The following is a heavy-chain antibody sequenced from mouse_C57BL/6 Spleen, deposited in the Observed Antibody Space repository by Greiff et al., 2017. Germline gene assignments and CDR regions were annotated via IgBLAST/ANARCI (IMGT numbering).Heavy chain of an antibody. CDR3: ARKDDRYAMDY. J-gene: IGHJ4*01. CDR2: IHPNSGST. Sequence: QVQLQQPGAELVKPGASVKLSCKASGYTFTSYWMHWVKQRPGQGLEWIGMIHPNSGSTNYNEKFKSKATLTVDKSSSTAYMQLSSLTSEDSAVDYCARKDDRYAMDYRGQGTSVTVSS. V-gene: IGHV1-64*01. CDR1: GYTFTSYW.